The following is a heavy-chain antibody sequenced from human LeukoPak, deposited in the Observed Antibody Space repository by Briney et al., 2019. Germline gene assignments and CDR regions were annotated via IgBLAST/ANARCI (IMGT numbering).Heavy chain of an antibody. Sequence: SVKVSCKASGGTFSSYAISWVRQAPGQGLEWMGRIIPILGIANYAQKFQGRVTITADKSTSTAYMELSSLRSEDTAVYYCARDSPYMTTVTTADYWGQGTLVTVSS. CDR3: ARDSPYMTTVTTADY. CDR1: GGTFSSYA. D-gene: IGHD4-17*01. CDR2: IIPILGIA. V-gene: IGHV1-69*04. J-gene: IGHJ4*02.